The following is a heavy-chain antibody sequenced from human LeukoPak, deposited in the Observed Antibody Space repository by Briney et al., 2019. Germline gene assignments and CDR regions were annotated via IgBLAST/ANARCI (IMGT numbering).Heavy chain of an antibody. Sequence: GGSLRLSCAASGFTFSSSGMSWVRQAPGKGLEWVSSISGSGGSTYYADSVKGRFTISRDNAKNSLYLQMNSLRAEDTAVYYCASWGTVPDYWGQGTLVTVSS. J-gene: IGHJ4*02. CDR3: ASWGTVPDY. CDR1: GFTFSSSG. CDR2: ISGSGGST. D-gene: IGHD3-16*01. V-gene: IGHV3-23*01.